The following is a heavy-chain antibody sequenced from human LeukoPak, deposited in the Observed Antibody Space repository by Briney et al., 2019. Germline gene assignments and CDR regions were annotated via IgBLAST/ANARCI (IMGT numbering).Heavy chain of an antibody. D-gene: IGHD6-13*01. CDR3: ARLSSSWYQDWYFDL. J-gene: IGHJ2*01. CDR1: GGSISSYD. Sequence: SETLSLTCSVSGGSISSYDWSWIRQPAGKGLEWIGRIYTRGSTNYNPSLKSRVSMSVDTSKKQFSLKLSSVTAADTAVYYCARLSSSWYQDWYFDLWGRGTLVTVSS. V-gene: IGHV4-4*07. CDR2: IYTRGST.